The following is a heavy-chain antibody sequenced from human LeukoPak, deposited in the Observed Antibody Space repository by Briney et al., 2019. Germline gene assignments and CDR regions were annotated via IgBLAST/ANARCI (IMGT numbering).Heavy chain of an antibody. Sequence: SETLSLTCAVYGGSFSGYYWSWIRQPPGKGLEWIGEINHSGSTNYNPSLKSRVTISVDTSKNQFSLKLSSVTAADTAVYYCAGDIAAAGTGNYWGQGTLVTVSS. J-gene: IGHJ4*02. CDR2: INHSGST. CDR1: GGSFSGYY. CDR3: AGDIAAAGTGNY. D-gene: IGHD6-13*01. V-gene: IGHV4-34*01.